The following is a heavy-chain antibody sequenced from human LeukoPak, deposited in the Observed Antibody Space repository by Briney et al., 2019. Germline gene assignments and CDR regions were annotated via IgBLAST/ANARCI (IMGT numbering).Heavy chain of an antibody. CDR3: ARLYDSNRDHSGFGY. CDR2: INQDGDEQ. J-gene: IGHJ4*02. CDR1: GFTFRNYW. Sequence: GGSLRLSCATPGFTFRNYWMSWVRQAPGRGLAWVANINQDGDEQYYVDSVKGRFTFSRDNAANSLSLEMNSLRAEDTAVYYCARLYDSNRDHSGFGYWGQGTLVTVSS. V-gene: IGHV3-7*02. D-gene: IGHD6-19*01.